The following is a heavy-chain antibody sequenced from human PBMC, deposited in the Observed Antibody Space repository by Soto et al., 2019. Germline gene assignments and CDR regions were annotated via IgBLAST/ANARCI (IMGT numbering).Heavy chain of an antibody. V-gene: IGHV4-59*01. D-gene: IGHD1-26*01. CDR2: IYYTGST. Sequence: QVQLQESGPGLVKPSETLSLTCTVSSGSISTYYWGWIRQPPGKGLEWIGYIYYTGSTNDNPSIKTRVAISMDTSKYQFSLILSSVTAADPGVYYCAGASKWVYFASCGLGALGSVSS. CDR3: AGASKWVYFAS. CDR1: SGSISTYY. J-gene: IGHJ4*02.